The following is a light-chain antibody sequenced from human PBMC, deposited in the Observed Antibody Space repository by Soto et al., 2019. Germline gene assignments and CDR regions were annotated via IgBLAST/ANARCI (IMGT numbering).Light chain of an antibody. CDR1: QSISSW. J-gene: IGKJ1*01. CDR3: QQYNSLWT. Sequence: DIQMTQSPSTLSASVGDRVTITCRASQSISSWLAWYQQKPGKAPKLLIYKASSLESGVPSRFSGSGSGTEFTPTISRLQPDDCSTYYCQQYNSLWTYGQGTKVEIK. CDR2: KAS. V-gene: IGKV1-5*03.